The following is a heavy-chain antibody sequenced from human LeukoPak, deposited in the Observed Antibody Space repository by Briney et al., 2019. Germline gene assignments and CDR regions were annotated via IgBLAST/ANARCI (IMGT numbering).Heavy chain of an antibody. J-gene: IGHJ6*03. Sequence: SETLSLTCTVSGYSISNGYYWVWIRQPPGKGLEWIGSIYRSGSTNYNPSLKSRVTISVDTSKNQFSLKLSSVTAADTAVYYCARTEESGYSYRYFGYYYYMDVWGKGTTVTVSS. CDR2: IYRSGST. V-gene: IGHV4-38-2*02. CDR3: ARTEESGYSYRYFGYYYYMDV. CDR1: GYSISNGYY. D-gene: IGHD5-18*01.